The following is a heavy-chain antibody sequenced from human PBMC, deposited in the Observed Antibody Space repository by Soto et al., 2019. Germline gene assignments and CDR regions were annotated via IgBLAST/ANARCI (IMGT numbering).Heavy chain of an antibody. J-gene: IGHJ4*02. CDR3: ARGWTGGY. V-gene: IGHV3-74*01. CDR2: VNSDGTST. CDR1: GLTFSGYW. D-gene: IGHD2-15*01. Sequence: EVQLVESGGDLVQPGGSLRLSCAAPGLTFSGYWMHWVRQAPGKGLVWVSRVNSDGTSTAYADSVKGRFTISRDNAKNTLYLQMNSLRAEDTAVYYCARGWTGGYWGQGTLVTVSS.